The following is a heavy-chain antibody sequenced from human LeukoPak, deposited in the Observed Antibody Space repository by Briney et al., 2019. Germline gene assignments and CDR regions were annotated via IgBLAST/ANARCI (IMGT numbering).Heavy chain of an antibody. D-gene: IGHD6-19*01. CDR1: GGSISSDHW. Sequence: PSETLSLTCAVSGGSISSDHWWSWVRQPPGKGLEWIGEIHHSGSTNYNPSLKSRVTISVDKLKNQFSLKMSSVTAADTAVYYCASKLTAVAGYFDYWGQGTLVTVSS. J-gene: IGHJ4*02. CDR3: ASKLTAVAGYFDY. CDR2: IHHSGST. V-gene: IGHV4-4*02.